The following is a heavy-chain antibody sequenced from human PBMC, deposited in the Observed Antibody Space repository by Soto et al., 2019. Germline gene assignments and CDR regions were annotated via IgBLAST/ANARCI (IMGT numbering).Heavy chain of an antibody. D-gene: IGHD3-9*01. Sequence: PSETLSLPCAVYGGSFSGYYWSWIRQPPGKGLEWIGEINHSGSTNYNPSLKSRVTISVDTSKNQFSLKLSSVTAADTAVYYCARGWERVLRYFDWSLNGMDVWGQGTTVTVSS. V-gene: IGHV4-34*01. CDR2: INHSGST. CDR1: GGSFSGYY. CDR3: ARGWERVLRYFDWSLNGMDV. J-gene: IGHJ6*02.